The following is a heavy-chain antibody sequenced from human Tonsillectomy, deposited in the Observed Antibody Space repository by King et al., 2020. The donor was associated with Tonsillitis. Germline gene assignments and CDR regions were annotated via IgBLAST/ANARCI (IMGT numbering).Heavy chain of an antibody. V-gene: IGHV4-59*01. D-gene: IGHD2-21*02. CDR3: ARTNPYCGGDCYDFDY. CDR2: IYNSGST. Sequence: QLQESGPGLVKPSETLSLTCTVSGGSISSYYWSWIRQPPGKGLEWIGYIYNSGSTNYNPSLKSRVTISVDTSKYQFSLRLSSVTAADTALYYCARTNPYCGGDCYDFDYWGQGTLVTVSS. CDR1: GGSISSYY. J-gene: IGHJ4*02.